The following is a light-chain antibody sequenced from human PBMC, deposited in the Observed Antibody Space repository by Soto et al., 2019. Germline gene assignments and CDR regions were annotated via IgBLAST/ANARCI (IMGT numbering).Light chain of an antibody. CDR1: SSNIGAGYD. CDR3: QSYDRSLRGYV. J-gene: IGLJ1*01. Sequence: QAVVTQPPSVSGAPGQRVTISCTGTSSNIGAGYDVHWYQHLPGTAPKLLIYGNTIRPSGVPDRFSGSKSGTSASLDITGLQAEDEADYYCQSYDRSLRGYVFGTGTKLTVL. V-gene: IGLV1-40*01. CDR2: GNT.